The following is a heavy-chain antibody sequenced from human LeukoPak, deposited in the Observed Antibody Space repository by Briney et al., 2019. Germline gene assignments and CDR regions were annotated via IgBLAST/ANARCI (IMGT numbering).Heavy chain of an antibody. Sequence: PGGSLRLSCAASGFTFSSYAMSWVRQAPGKGLEWVSAISGSGGSTYYADSVKGRFTISRDNSKNTLYLQMNSLRAEDTAVYYCAKRRWMYYYDSSGYYYVDHDYWGQGTLVTVSS. CDR1: GFTFSSYA. J-gene: IGHJ4*02. D-gene: IGHD3-22*01. CDR3: AKRRWMYYYDSSGYYYVDHDY. V-gene: IGHV3-23*01. CDR2: ISGSGGST.